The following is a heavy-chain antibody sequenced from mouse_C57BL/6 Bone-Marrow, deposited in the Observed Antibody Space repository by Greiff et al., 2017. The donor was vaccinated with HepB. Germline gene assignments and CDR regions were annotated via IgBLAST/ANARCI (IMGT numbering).Heavy chain of an antibody. CDR2: ISSGGDYI. CDR1: GFTFSSYA. V-gene: IGHV5-9-1*02. CDR3: TSETGTSFAY. J-gene: IGHJ3*01. D-gene: IGHD4-1*01. Sequence: EVKLEESGEGLVKPGGSLKLSCAASGFTFSSYAMSWVRQTPEKRLEWVAYISSGGDYIYYADTVKGRFPISRDNARNTLYLQMSSLKSEDTAMYYCTSETGTSFAYWGQGTLVTVSA.